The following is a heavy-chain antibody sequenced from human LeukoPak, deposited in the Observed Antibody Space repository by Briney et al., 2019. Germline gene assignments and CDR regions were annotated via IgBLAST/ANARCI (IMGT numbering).Heavy chain of an antibody. V-gene: IGHV3-74*01. J-gene: IGHJ4*02. CDR2: INSDGSIT. CDR1: GFTFSSYW. D-gene: IGHD3-22*01. Sequence: PGGSLRLSCAASGFTFSSYWMHWVRQAPGKGLVWVSRINSDGSITSYADSVKGRFTISRDNAKNTLYLQMNSLRAEDTAVYYCARVGYYYDSSGYYGVCDYWGQGTLVTVSS. CDR3: ARVGYYYDSSGYYGVCDY.